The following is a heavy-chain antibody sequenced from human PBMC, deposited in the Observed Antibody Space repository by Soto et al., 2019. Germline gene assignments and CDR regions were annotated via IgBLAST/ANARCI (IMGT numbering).Heavy chain of an antibody. V-gene: IGHV6-1*01. CDR1: GDSVSSDNVA. CDR3: AREDYDTSSYSFDA. J-gene: IGHJ4*02. Sequence: SQTLSLTGVISGDSVSSDNVAWNWIRQSPSRGLEWLGRTYYRSKCYNDYILSVKSRVTINPDTSKNQLSLQLNSVTPEDTAVYYCAREDYDTSSYSFDAWGPGILVTVSS. D-gene: IGHD3-22*01. CDR2: TYYRSKCYN.